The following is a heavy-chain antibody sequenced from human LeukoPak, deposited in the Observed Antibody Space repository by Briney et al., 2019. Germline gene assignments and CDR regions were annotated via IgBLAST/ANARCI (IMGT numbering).Heavy chain of an antibody. Sequence: PSETLSLTCTVSGGSISSSSYYWGWSRQPPGKGLEWIGSIYYSGSTYYNPSLKSRVTISVDTSKNQFSLKLSSVTAADTAVYYCARLAPQNYYDSSGYYYDYWGQGTLVTVSS. CDR2: IYYSGST. J-gene: IGHJ4*02. D-gene: IGHD3-22*01. V-gene: IGHV4-39*01. CDR3: ARLAPQNYYDSSGYYYDY. CDR1: GGSISSSSYY.